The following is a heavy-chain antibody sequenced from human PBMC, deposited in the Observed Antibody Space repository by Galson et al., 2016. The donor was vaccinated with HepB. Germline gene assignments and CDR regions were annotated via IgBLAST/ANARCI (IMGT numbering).Heavy chain of an antibody. Sequence: SLRLSCAASGLPFRSYGMHWVRQAPGKGLEWVAVILYDGSNKYYADSVKGRFTTSRDNSKNHLYLNMSSLRPEDTAVYYCAASGSYQAADYWGQGTLVTVSS. CDR3: AASGSYQAADY. CDR1: GLPFRSYG. CDR2: ILYDGSNK. J-gene: IGHJ4*02. D-gene: IGHD1-26*01. V-gene: IGHV3-30*03.